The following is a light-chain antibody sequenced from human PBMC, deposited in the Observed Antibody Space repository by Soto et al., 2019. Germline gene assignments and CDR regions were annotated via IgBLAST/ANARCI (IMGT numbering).Light chain of an antibody. V-gene: IGKV1-33*01. Sequence: DIQMTQSPSSLSASVGDRVTITCQASQDIGNYLNWYQQKPGKAPKLLIYDASDLKTGVPSRFSGSGSGTDFTCTIISLQPEDITTYSCPQSENLPPWSLTFGGGTKVQIK. J-gene: IGKJ4*01. CDR2: DAS. CDR3: PQSENLPPWSLT. CDR1: QDIGNY.